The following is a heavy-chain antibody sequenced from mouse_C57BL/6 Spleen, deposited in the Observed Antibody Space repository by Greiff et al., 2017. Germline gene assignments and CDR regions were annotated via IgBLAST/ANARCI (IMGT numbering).Heavy chain of an antibody. CDR3: ARERGYYGSSDWYFDV. CDR1: GYTFTSYW. Sequence: QVQLQQPGTELVKPGASVKLSCKASGYTFTSYWMHWVKQRPGQGLEWIGNINPSNGGTNYNEKFKSKATLTVDKSSSTAYMQLSSLTSEDSAVYYYARERGYYGSSDWYFDVWGTGTTVTVSS. J-gene: IGHJ1*03. CDR2: INPSNGGT. D-gene: IGHD1-1*01. V-gene: IGHV1-53*01.